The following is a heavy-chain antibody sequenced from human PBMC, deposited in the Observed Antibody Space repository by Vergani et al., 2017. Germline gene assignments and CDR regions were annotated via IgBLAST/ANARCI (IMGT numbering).Heavy chain of an antibody. V-gene: IGHV3-33*06. Sequence: QGQLVESGGGIVQPGRSLTLSCVASRSTFKTYGMHWVRQAPGKGLEWVGLIYYDGSNAYYADSVKGRFTISRDNSKNTLYLQMSSLRAEDTAVYYCAKKQQLSNYYYYYMDVWGKXP. CDR3: AKKQQLSNYYYYYMDV. CDR1: RSTFKTYG. CDR2: IYYDGSNA. J-gene: IGHJ6*03. D-gene: IGHD6-13*01.